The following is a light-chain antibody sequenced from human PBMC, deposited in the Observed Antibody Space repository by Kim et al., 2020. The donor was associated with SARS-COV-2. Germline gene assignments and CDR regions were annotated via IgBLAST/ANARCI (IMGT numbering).Light chain of an antibody. CDR1: HSVSGNY. Sequence: PGERATLSCRASHSVSGNYLAWYQQKSGQAPRVFIYGVSRRATGIPDRFSGSGSGTEFTLTISRLEPEDLAMYYCQQYARAPDTFGQGTRLEIK. CDR2: GVS. V-gene: IGKV3-20*01. CDR3: QQYARAPDT. J-gene: IGKJ5*01.